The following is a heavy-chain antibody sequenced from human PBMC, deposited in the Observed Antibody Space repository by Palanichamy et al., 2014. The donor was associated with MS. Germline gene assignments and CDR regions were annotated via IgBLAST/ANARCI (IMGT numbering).Heavy chain of an antibody. CDR3: ARALHYYGSGSANWFDP. CDR1: GGSISSGDYY. V-gene: IGHV4-30-4*01. Sequence: VQLQESGPGLVKPSQTLSLTCTVSGGSISSGDYYWSWIRQPPGKGLEWIGYIYYSGSTYYNPSLKSRVTISVDTSKNQFSLKLSSVTAADTAVYYCARALHYYGSGSANWFDPWGQGTLVTVSS. J-gene: IGHJ5*02. CDR2: IYYSGST. D-gene: IGHD3-10*01.